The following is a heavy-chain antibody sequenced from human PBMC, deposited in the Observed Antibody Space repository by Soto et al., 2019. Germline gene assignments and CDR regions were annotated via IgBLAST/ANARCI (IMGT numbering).Heavy chain of an antibody. D-gene: IGHD3-22*01. V-gene: IGHV4-59*01. CDR1: GGSISSYY. CDR2: IYYSGST. CDR3: ARGLRYYDSSGYYPWFDP. Sequence: PSETLSLTCTVSGGSISSYYWSWIRQPPGKGLEWIGYIYYSGSTNYNPSLKSRVTISVDTSKNQFSLKLSSVTAADTAVYYCARGLRYYDSSGYYPWFDPWGQGTLVTVS. J-gene: IGHJ5*02.